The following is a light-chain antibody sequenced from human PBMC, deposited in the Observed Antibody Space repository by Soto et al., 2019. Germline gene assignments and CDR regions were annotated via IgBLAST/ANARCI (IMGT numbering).Light chain of an antibody. CDR3: QHYHTYSRT. J-gene: IGKJ1*01. V-gene: IGKV1-5*01. Sequence: DIQMTQSPSTVSASVGDTITITCRASQSINTWLAWYRQRPGEAPQLLIYDGSTLAMGVPSRLSGIGSGTDFTLSISRLQPDDFASFYCQHYHTYSRTVGQGIKVEVK. CDR2: DGS. CDR1: QSINTW.